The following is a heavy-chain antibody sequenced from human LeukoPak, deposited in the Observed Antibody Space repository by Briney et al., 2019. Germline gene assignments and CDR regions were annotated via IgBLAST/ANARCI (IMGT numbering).Heavy chain of an antibody. CDR3: ARHDDYYGSGNYFDY. J-gene: IGHJ4*02. Sequence: SETLSLTCTVSGGSISSYYWSWIRQPPGKGLEWIGYIYYSGSTNYNPSLKSRVTISVDTSKNQFSLKLSSVTAADTAVYYCARHDDYYGSGNYFDYWGQGTLVTVSS. V-gene: IGHV4-59*08. CDR2: IYYSGST. D-gene: IGHD3-10*01. CDR1: GGSISSYY.